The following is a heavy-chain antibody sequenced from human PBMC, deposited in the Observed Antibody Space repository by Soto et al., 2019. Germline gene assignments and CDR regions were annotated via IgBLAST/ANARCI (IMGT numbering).Heavy chain of an antibody. V-gene: IGHV3-33*01. D-gene: IGHD6-19*01. CDR3: ARDRRYSSGWYYFDY. J-gene: IGHJ4*02. CDR2: IWYDGSNK. CDR1: GFTFSSYG. Sequence: QVQLVESGGGVVQPGRSLRLSCAASGFTFSSYGMHWVRQAPGKGLEWVAVIWYDGSNKYYADSVKGRFTISRDNSKNTMYLQMNSRRAEDTAVYYCARDRRYSSGWYYFDYWGQGTLVTVSS.